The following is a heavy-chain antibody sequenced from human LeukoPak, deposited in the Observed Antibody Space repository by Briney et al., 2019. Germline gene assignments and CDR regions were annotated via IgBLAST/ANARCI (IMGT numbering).Heavy chain of an antibody. CDR2: ISGSGGST. J-gene: IGHJ4*02. CDR3: AKWYMPQKEVIPEYYFDY. Sequence: GGSLRLSCAASGFTFSSYAMSWVRQAPGKGLEWVSAISGSGGSTYYADSVKGRFTISRDNSKNTLYLQMNSLRAEDTAVYYCAKWYMPQKEVIPEYYFDYWGQGTLVTVSS. CDR1: GFTFSSYA. V-gene: IGHV3-23*01. D-gene: IGHD2-8*01.